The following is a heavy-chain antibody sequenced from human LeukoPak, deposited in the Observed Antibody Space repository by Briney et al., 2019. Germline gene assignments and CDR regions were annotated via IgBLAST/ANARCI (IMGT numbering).Heavy chain of an antibody. CDR3: ARAPRAAAEFDF. J-gene: IGHJ4*02. CDR1: GFTFSSYW. CDR2: IKQDGSGK. D-gene: IGHD6-13*01. V-gene: IGHV3-7*03. Sequence: GGSLRLSCAASGFTFSSYWMSWVRQAPAKGLECVANIKQDGSGKYYVDSVKGRFTISRDNAKNSLYLQMNSLRAEDTAVYYCARAPRAAAEFDFWGQGTLVTVSS.